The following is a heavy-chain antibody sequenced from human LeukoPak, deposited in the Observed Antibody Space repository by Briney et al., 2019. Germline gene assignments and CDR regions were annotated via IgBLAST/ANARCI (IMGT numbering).Heavy chain of an antibody. J-gene: IGHJ6*03. CDR2: IIPIFGTA. Sequence: AASVKVSCKASGGTFSSYAISWVRQAPGQGLEWMGGIIPIFGTANYAQKFQGRVTITTDESTSTAYMELSSLRSEDTAVYYCAGSSTSFNKGYYYYMDVWGKGTTVTISS. CDR1: GGTFSSYA. D-gene: IGHD2-2*01. V-gene: IGHV1-69*05. CDR3: AGSSTSFNKGYYYYMDV.